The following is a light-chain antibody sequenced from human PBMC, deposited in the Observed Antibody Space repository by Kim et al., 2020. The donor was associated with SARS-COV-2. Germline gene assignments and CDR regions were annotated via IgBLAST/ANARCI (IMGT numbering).Light chain of an antibody. J-gene: IGKJ1*01. V-gene: IGKV3-15*01. CDR3: QQYNNWPLA. CDR2: GAS. Sequence: EIVMTQSPATLSVSPGERATLSCRASQSVRNMLAWYHQKPGQAPRLLIYGASTRATGIPARFSGSGSGKEFTLTISSLQSEDFAVYYCQQYNNWPLAFGQGTKVEIK. CDR1: QSVRNM.